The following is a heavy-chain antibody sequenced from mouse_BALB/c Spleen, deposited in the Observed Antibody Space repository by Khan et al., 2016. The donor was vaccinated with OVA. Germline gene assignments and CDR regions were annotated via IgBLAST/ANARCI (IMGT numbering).Heavy chain of an antibody. D-gene: IGHD2-14*01. CDR3: AREGAYYRSDGWFSY. CDR2: INPSNGYT. J-gene: IGHJ3*01. CDR1: GYTFTTYT. Sequence: VQLQESGAELARPGASVKMSCKASGYTFTTYTMHWVKQRPGQGLEWIGYINPSNGYTNYNQKFKDKSTLTADKSSSTAYMQLSSLTSVYSAVYYCAREGAYYRSDGWFSYWGQGTLVTVSA. V-gene: IGHV1-4*01.